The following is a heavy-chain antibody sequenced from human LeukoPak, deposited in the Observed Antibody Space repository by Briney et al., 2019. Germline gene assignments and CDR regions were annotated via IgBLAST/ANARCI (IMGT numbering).Heavy chain of an antibody. CDR2: ISSGSTI. J-gene: IGHJ3*02. V-gene: IGHV3-48*03. CDR1: GFTFSSYE. CDR3: AKGDAFDI. Sequence: GGSLRLSCAASGFTFSSYEMNWVRQAPGKGLEWVSYISSGSTIYDADSVKGRFTISRDNAKNSLYLQMNSLRAEDTAVYYCAKGDAFDIWGQGTMVTVSS.